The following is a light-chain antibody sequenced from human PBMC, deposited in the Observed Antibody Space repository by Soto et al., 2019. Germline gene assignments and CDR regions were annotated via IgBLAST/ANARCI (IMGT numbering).Light chain of an antibody. CDR2: GAS. Sequence: EIVMTQSPATLSVSPGERATLSCRASQSVSSNLAWYQQKPGQAPRLLIYGASTRATGIPARFSGSGSGTDFTLKISRVEAEDVGVYYCMQRIEFPYTFGQGTKLEIK. J-gene: IGKJ2*01. V-gene: IGKV3-15*01. CDR1: QSVSSN. CDR3: MQRIEFPYT.